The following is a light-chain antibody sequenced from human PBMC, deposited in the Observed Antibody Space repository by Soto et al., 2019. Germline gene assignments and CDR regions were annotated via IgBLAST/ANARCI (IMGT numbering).Light chain of an antibody. CDR3: SSYTSNSRLAV. Sequence: QSALTQPASVSGSPGQSITISCTGTSSDIGGYNYVSWYQQHPGKAPRLMIYEVSNRPSGVSNRFSGSKSGNTASLTISGLQAEDEGDYYCSSYTSNSRLAVFGGGTKVTVL. CDR1: SSDIGGYNY. CDR2: EVS. V-gene: IGLV2-14*01. J-gene: IGLJ2*01.